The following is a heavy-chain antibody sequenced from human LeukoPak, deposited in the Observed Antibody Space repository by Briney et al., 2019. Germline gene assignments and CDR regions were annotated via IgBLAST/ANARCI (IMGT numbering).Heavy chain of an antibody. CDR3: VRHEAPEPPLGFDY. J-gene: IGHJ4*02. Sequence: SETLSLTCTVSGGSISSYYWSWIRQPPGKGLEWIGYIYTSGSTNYNPSLKSRVTISVDTSKNQFSLKLSSVTAADTAVYYCVRHEAPEPPLGFDYWGQGTLVTVSS. V-gene: IGHV4-4*09. D-gene: IGHD1-14*01. CDR1: GGSISSYY. CDR2: IYTSGST.